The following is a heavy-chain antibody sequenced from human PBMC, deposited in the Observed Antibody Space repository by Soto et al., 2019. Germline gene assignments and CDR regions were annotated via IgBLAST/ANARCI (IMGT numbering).Heavy chain of an antibody. J-gene: IGHJ6*02. D-gene: IGHD3-10*01. Sequence: QITLKESGPPLVKLTQTLTLTCTFSGFSLTTSGVGVGWIRQPPGKALEWLALIYWDDDKRYSPSLKSRLTIAKGTSKNQVVLTMTNMDPVDTATYYCAHSRITMVRGVIILDVWGQGTTVTVSS. CDR1: GFSLTTSGVG. V-gene: IGHV2-5*02. CDR3: AHSRITMVRGVIILDV. CDR2: IYWDDDK.